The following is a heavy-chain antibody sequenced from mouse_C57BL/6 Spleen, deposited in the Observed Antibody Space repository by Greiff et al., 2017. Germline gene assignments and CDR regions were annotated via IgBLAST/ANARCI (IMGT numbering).Heavy chain of an antibody. V-gene: IGHV1-69*01. D-gene: IGHD1-1*01. CDR2: LDPSDSYT. Sequence: QVQLQQPGAELVMPGASVKLSCKASGYTFTSYWMHWVKQRPGQGLEWIGELDPSDSYTNYNQKFKGKSTLTVDKSSSTAYMQLSSLTSEDSAVYYCARGDFTTVEGYFDVWGTGTTVTVSS. CDR1: GYTFTSYW. CDR3: ARGDFTTVEGYFDV. J-gene: IGHJ1*03.